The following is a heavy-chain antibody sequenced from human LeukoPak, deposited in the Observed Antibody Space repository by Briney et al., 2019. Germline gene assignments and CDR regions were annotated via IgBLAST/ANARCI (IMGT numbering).Heavy chain of an antibody. CDR1: GFTFSSYS. D-gene: IGHD3-10*01. Sequence: PGGSLRLSCAASGFTFSSYSMNWVRQAPGKGLEWVSSISSSSSYIYYADSVKGRFTISRDNAKNSLYLQMNSLRAEDTAVYYCARVFYGSGGWFDPWGQGTLVTVSS. V-gene: IGHV3-21*04. CDR2: ISSSSSYI. CDR3: ARVFYGSGGWFDP. J-gene: IGHJ5*02.